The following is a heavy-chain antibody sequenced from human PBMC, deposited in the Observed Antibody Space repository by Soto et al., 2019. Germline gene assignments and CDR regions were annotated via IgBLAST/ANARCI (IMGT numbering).Heavy chain of an antibody. CDR1: GYTFTSYD. V-gene: IGHV1-8*01. D-gene: IGHD4-17*01. CDR2: RNPNSGNT. Sequence: QVQLVQSGAEVKKPGASVKVSCKASGYTFTSYDINWVRQAPGQGLEWMGWRNPNSGNTGYAQKFQGRVTMTRNTSISTAYMELSSLRAEDTAVYYCERDVYGDHDYWGQGTLVTVSS. CDR3: ERDVYGDHDY. J-gene: IGHJ4*02.